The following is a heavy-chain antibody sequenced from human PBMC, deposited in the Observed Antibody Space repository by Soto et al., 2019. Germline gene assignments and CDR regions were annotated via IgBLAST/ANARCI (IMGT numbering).Heavy chain of an antibody. D-gene: IGHD3-3*01. CDR1: GYTFTSYG. Sequence: PSVKVSCKASGYTFTSYGISWVRQATGQGLEWMGWISAYNGNTNYAQKLQGRVTMTTDTSTSTAYMELRSLRSDDTAVYYCARDSLRFLEWLITLDYYYYMDVWGKGTAVTVSS. CDR3: ARDSLRFLEWLITLDYYYYMDV. V-gene: IGHV1-18*01. CDR2: ISAYNGNT. J-gene: IGHJ6*03.